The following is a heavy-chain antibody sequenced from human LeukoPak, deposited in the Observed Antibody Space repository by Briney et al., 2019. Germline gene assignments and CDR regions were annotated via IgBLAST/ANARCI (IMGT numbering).Heavy chain of an antibody. J-gene: IGHJ4*02. Sequence: SETLSLTCTVSGGSIGSHYWNWIRQPPGKGLEWIGYIYYTGSTNYNPSLKGRVTMSVDTSKNHFSLKLTSVTAADTAVYYCARGGDATTTYFDYWGQGTLVTVSS. V-gene: IGHV4-59*11. CDR2: IYYTGST. CDR1: GGSIGSHY. CDR3: ARGGDATTTYFDY. D-gene: IGHD4-17*01.